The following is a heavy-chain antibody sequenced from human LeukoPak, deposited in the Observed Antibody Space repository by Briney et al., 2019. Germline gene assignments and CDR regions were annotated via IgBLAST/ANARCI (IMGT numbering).Heavy chain of an antibody. CDR3: ARGHGGTISGVYGMDV. Sequence: SETLSLTCAVYGGSLSGYYWSWIRQAPGKGLEWIGEINHSGSTNFRSSLKSRVTVSIDTSKNQFSLKVSSVTAADMAVYYCARGHGGTISGVYGMDVWGQGTTVTVSS. V-gene: IGHV4-34*01. J-gene: IGHJ6*02. D-gene: IGHD3-3*01. CDR1: GGSLSGYY. CDR2: INHSGST.